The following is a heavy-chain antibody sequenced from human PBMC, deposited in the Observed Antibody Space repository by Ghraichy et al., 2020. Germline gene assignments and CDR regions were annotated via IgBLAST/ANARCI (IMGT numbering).Heavy chain of an antibody. CDR3: ARQVITFGGVIVTPLYYFDY. Sequence: SETLSLTCTVSGGSISNYYWGWIRQPPGKGLEWIGCIYYSGSTNYNPSLKSRVTISVDTSKNQFSLRLSSVTAADTAVYYCARQVITFGGVIVTPLYYFDYWGQGSLVTVSS. CDR1: GGSISNYY. D-gene: IGHD3-16*02. CDR2: IYYSGST. J-gene: IGHJ4*02. V-gene: IGHV4-59*08.